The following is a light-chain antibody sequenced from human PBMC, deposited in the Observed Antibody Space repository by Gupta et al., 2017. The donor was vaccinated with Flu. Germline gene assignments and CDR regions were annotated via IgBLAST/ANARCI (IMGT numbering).Light chain of an antibody. V-gene: IGLV1-51*02. Sequence: QSVLTQPPSVSAAPGQKVTISCSGSSPNIGNNYVSWYQQLPGTAPKLLIYENNKRPSGIPDRFSGSKSGTSATLGITGLQTGDEADYYCGTGDSSLSAWVFGGGTKLTVL. CDR2: ENN. CDR1: SPNIGNNY. CDR3: GTGDSSLSAWV. J-gene: IGLJ3*02.